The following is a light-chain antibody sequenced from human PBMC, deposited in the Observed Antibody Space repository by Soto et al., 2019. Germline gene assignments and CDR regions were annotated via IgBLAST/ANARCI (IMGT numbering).Light chain of an antibody. V-gene: IGLV1-44*01. J-gene: IGLJ2*01. CDR3: ATWDGSLYGPV. CDR2: SNN. Sequence: QSVLTQPPSTSATPGQGVTISCSGSRSNIGSNPVQWYQQIPGTAPKLLIYSNNQRPSGVPDRFSGSKSGTSASLAIGGLQSEDEADYYCATWDGSLYGPVFGGGTKLTVL. CDR1: RSNIGSNP.